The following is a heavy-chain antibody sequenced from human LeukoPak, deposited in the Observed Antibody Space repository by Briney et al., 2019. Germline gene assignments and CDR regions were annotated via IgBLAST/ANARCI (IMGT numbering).Heavy chain of an antibody. J-gene: IGHJ5*02. CDR2: ISYDGSNK. D-gene: IGHD1-26*01. CDR3: ARDRAGELLSSNWFDP. Sequence: GSLRLSCAASGFTFSSYAMHWVRQAPGKGLEWVAVISYDGSNKYYADSVKGRFTISRDNSKNTLYLQMNSLRAEDTAVYYCARDRAGELLSSNWFDPWGQGTLVTVSS. V-gene: IGHV3-30-3*01. CDR1: GFTFSSYA.